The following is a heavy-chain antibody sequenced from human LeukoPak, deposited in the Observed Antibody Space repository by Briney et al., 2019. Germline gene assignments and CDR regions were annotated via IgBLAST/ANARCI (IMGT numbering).Heavy chain of an antibody. CDR1: GFTFSIFA. V-gene: IGHV3-23*01. CDR2: ISGSGGST. Sequence: GGSLRLSCAASGFTFSIFAMSWVRQAPGKGLEWVSTISGSGGSTYYADSVKGRFTISKDNSKNMLYLQMNSLRAEDTAVYYCAKAEYSSSTTDAFDIWGQGTMVSVSS. J-gene: IGHJ3*02. D-gene: IGHD6-6*01. CDR3: AKAEYSSSTTDAFDI.